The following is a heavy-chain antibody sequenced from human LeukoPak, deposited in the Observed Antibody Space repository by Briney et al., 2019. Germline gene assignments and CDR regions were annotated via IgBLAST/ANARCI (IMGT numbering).Heavy chain of an antibody. CDR2: ISYEGSNK. D-gene: IGHD3-22*01. V-gene: IGHV3-30*16. CDR1: GFTFRSYA. CDR3: ARGSPMIVVVTPFDY. Sequence: GRSRRLSCAASGFTFRSYAMHGVRQAPGKGLEWRAVISYEGSNKYSADSVKGRFPISRDNSKNTLYLQMNSLRAEDTAVYYCARGSPMIVVVTPFDYWGQGTLVTVSS. J-gene: IGHJ4*02.